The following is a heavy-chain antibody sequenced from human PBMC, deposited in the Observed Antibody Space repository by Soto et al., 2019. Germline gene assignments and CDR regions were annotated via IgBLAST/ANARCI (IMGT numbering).Heavy chain of an antibody. CDR2: ISGSGGST. V-gene: IGHV3-23*01. Sequence: PGGSLRLSXAASGFTFSSYAMSWVRQAPGKGLEWVSAISGSGGSTYYADSVKGRFTISRDNSENTLYLQMNSLRAEDTAVYYCGVYCSAGSCLSGDYWGQGTLVTVSS. D-gene: IGHD2-15*01. CDR3: GVYCSAGSCLSGDY. CDR1: GFTFSSYA. J-gene: IGHJ4*02.